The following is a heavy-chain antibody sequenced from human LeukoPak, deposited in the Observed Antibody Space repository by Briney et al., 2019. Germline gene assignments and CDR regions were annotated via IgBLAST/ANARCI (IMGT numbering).Heavy chain of an antibody. V-gene: IGHV1-69*06. CDR1: GGTFSSYA. Sequence: ASVKVSCKASGGTFSSYAISWVRQAPGQGLEWMGGIIPIFGTANYAQKFQGRVTITADKSTSTAYMELSSLRSEDTAVYYCARVTTNSKTGYYDFWSGYLTPLDAFDIWGQGTMVTVSS. D-gene: IGHD3-3*01. CDR3: ARVTTNSKTGYYDFWSGYLTPLDAFDI. CDR2: IIPIFGTA. J-gene: IGHJ3*02.